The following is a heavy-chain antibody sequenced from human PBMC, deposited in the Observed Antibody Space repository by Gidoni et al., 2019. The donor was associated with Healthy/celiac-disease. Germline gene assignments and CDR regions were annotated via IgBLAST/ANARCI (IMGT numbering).Heavy chain of an antibody. CDR3: AREGSNYPYWYFDL. V-gene: IGHV3-13*05. J-gene: IGHJ2*01. CDR2: IGTAGDP. D-gene: IGHD4-4*01. Sequence: EVQLVESGGGLVQPGGSLRLSCAASGFPFSSYDRHWVRQATGKGLEWVSAIGTAGDPYYPGSVKGRFTISRENAKNSLYLQMNSLRAGDTAVYYCAREGSNYPYWYFDLWGRGTLVTVSS. CDR1: GFPFSSYD.